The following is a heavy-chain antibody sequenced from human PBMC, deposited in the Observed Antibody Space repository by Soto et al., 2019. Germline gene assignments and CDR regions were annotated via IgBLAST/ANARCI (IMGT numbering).Heavy chain of an antibody. D-gene: IGHD3-16*01. CDR3: SSFFHRRGEFTFPYSFDY. CDR1: GGSIHSNNYD. Sequence: SETLSLTCTVSGGSIHSNNYDWGWIRQPPGRGLECIANIHYSGSTHYNPSLKSRVTISVDTSKNQFSLKLSSVTAADTAVYYCSSFFHRRGEFTFPYSFDYWGQGTLVTV. V-gene: IGHV4-39*01. CDR2: IHYSGST. J-gene: IGHJ4*02.